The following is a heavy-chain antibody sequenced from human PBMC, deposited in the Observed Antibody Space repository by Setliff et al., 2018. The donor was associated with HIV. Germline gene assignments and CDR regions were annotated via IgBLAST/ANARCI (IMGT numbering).Heavy chain of an antibody. CDR2: IYYSGST. CDR1: GGSISSHY. J-gene: IGHJ6*03. Sequence: ETLSLTCTVSGGSISSHYWSWIRQPPGKGLEWIGYIYYSGSTNYNPSLKSRVTISVDTSKNQSSLKLSSVTAADTAVYYCARDGPLEGSYRYYYYYMDVWGKGTTVTVSS. CDR3: ARDGPLEGSYRYYYYYMDV. V-gene: IGHV4-59*11. D-gene: IGHD3-10*01.